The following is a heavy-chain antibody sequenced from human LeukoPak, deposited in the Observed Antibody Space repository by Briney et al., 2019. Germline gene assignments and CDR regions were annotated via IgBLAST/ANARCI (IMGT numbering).Heavy chain of an antibody. CDR1: GFTFSSYS. J-gene: IGHJ4*02. Sequence: GGSLRLSCAASGFTFSSYSMNWVRQAPGKGLEWVSSISSSSSNIYYADSVKGRFTISRDNAKNSLYLQMNSLRVEDTAVYYCARDPVGYRRPFDYWGQGTLVTVSS. V-gene: IGHV3-21*01. D-gene: IGHD6-25*01. CDR2: ISSSSSNI. CDR3: ARDPVGYRRPFDY.